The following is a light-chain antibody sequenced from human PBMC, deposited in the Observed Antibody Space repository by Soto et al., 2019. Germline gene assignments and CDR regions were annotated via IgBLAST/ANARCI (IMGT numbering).Light chain of an antibody. CDR3: SLYTSSSTWV. CDR2: EVS. Sequence: QSALTQPPSVSGSPGQSVTISCTGTSSDVGSYNRVSWYQQPPGTAPKLMIYEVSNRPSGVPDCFSGSKSGNTASLTISGLQAEDEADYYCSLYTSSSTWVFGGGTKVTVL. CDR1: SSDVGSYNR. J-gene: IGLJ3*02. V-gene: IGLV2-18*01.